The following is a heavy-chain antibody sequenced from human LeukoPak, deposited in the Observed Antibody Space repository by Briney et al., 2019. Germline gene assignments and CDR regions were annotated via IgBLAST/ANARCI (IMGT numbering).Heavy chain of an antibody. CDR2: ISAYNGNT. V-gene: IGHV1-18*01. D-gene: IGHD3-9*01. Sequence: ASVKVSCKASGYTFTSYGNSWVRQAPGQGLEWMGWISAYNGNTNYAQKLQGRVTMTTDTSTSTAYMELRSLRSDDTAVYYCARTYYDILTGYYAFDYWGQGTLVTVSS. J-gene: IGHJ4*02. CDR1: GYTFTSYG. CDR3: ARTYYDILTGYYAFDY.